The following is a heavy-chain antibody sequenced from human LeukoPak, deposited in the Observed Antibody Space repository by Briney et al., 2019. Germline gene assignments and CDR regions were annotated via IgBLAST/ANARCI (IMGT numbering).Heavy chain of an antibody. J-gene: IGHJ4*02. Sequence: GGSLRLSCAVSGISLSNSGMSWVRQAPGKGLEWVAGISGSGGGTNYADSVKGRFTISRDNPKNTLYLQMNRLRAEDTAVYFCAKRGVVIRVILVGFHKEAYYFDSWGQGALVTVSS. V-gene: IGHV3-23*01. CDR3: AKRGVVIRVILVGFHKEAYYFDS. CDR2: ISGSGGGT. CDR1: GISLSNSG. D-gene: IGHD3-22*01.